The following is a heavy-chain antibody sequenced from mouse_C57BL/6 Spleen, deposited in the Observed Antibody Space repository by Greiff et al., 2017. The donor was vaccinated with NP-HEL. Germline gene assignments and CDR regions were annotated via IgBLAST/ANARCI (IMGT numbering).Heavy chain of an antibody. V-gene: IGHV1-61*01. Sequence: QVQLQQPGAELVRPGSSVKLSCKASGYTFTSYWMDWVKQRPGQGLEWIGNIYPSDSETHYNQKFKDKATLTVDKSSSTAYMQRSSLTSEDSAVYYCARGGHYAMDYWGQGTSVTVSS. J-gene: IGHJ4*01. CDR2: IYPSDSET. CDR1: GYTFTSYW. CDR3: ARGGHYAMDY.